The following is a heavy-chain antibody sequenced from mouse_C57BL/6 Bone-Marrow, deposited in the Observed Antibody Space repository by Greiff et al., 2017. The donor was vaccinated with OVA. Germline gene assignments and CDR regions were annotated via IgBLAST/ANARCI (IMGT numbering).Heavy chain of an antibody. CDR3: ARGRKMDY. V-gene: IGHV1-76*01. J-gene: IGHJ2*01. CDR1: GYTFTDYY. Sequence: VKLVESGAELVRPGASVKLSCKASGYTFTDYYINWVKQRPGQGLEWIARIYPGSGNTYYNEKFKGKATLTAEKSSSTAYMQLSSLTSEDSAVYFCARGRKMDYWGQGTTLTVSS. CDR2: IYPGSGNT.